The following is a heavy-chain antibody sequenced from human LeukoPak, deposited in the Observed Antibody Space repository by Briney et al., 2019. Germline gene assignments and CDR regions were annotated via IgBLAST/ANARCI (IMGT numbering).Heavy chain of an antibody. J-gene: IGHJ4*02. D-gene: IGHD5-12*01. CDR3: ARGGYVLDY. Sequence: PSQTLSLTCTVSGDSISSGSYYWTWIRQPAGEGLEWIGHIYTSGTTNYNPSLKSRVTISVDTSKNQFSLKLSSVTAADTAVYYCARGGYVLDYWGQGTLVTVSS. CDR1: GDSISSGSYY. CDR2: IYTSGTT. V-gene: IGHV4-61*09.